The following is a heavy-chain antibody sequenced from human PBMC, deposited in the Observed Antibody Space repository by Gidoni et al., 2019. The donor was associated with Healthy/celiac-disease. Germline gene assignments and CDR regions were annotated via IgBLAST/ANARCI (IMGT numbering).Heavy chain of an antibody. D-gene: IGHD3-10*01. CDR2: ISAYNGNT. V-gene: IGHV1-18*01. CDR3: ARDLRHGSSGTRGVRWFDP. Sequence: QFQLVQSGAEVKKPGASVKFSCKASGYTFTSFGISWVRQAPGQGLEWMGWISAYNGNTNYAQKLQGRVNMTTDTSTSTAYMELRSLRSDDTAVYYCARDLRHGSSGTRGVRWFDPWGQGTLVTVSS. J-gene: IGHJ5*02. CDR1: GYTFTSFG.